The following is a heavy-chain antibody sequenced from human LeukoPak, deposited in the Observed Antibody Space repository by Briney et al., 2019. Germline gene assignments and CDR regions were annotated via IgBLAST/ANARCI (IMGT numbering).Heavy chain of an antibody. CDR2: IYYSGST. CDR1: GGSISSSY. V-gene: IGHV4-59*08. J-gene: IGHJ4*02. CDR3: ARQGPLTTAVTTRTNPFDY. Sequence: SETLFLTCTVSGGSISSSYWSWIRQPPGKGLERIGYIYYSGSTNYNPSLKSRVTISVDTSKNQFSLKLNSVTAADTAVYYCARQGPLTTAVTTRTNPFDYWGQGTLVTVSS. D-gene: IGHD4-11*01.